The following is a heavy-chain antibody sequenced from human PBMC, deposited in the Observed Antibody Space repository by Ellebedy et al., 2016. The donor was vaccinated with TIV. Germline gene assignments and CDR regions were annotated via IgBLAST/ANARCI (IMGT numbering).Heavy chain of an antibody. J-gene: IGHJ5*02. CDR1: GFAFNAYS. Sequence: HTGGSLRLSCAASGFAFNAYSMHWVRQAPGKGLVWVSRINSDGSDTNYADSVKGRFTISRDNAKTTLYLQMSSLRAEDTAVYYCTKEGVVVVTDTPGFDPWGQGTLVTVSS. D-gene: IGHD2-15*01. CDR2: INSDGSDT. V-gene: IGHV3-74*01. CDR3: TKEGVVVVTDTPGFDP.